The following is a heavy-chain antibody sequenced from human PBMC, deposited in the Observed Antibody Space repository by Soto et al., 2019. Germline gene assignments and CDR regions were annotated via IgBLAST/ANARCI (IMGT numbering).Heavy chain of an antibody. V-gene: IGHV3-23*01. CDR1: GFSFNSYS. J-gene: IGHJ1*01. CDR3: ARDRGTTTVTFDAFQH. Sequence: EVLLLESGGGLVQPGGSLRLSCAASGFSFNSYSMSWVRQAPGKGLEWVAGIIGSGDSAYYADSVKGRFTISRDNSKNTLSLQMNSLRAGDTAIYYCARDRGTTTVTFDAFQHWGQGTLVAVSS. D-gene: IGHD4-17*01. CDR2: IIGSGDSA.